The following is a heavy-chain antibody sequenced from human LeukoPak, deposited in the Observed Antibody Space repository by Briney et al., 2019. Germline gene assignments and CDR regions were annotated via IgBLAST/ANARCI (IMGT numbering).Heavy chain of an antibody. CDR3: ARDRRGCGSDRCSFDF. CDR2: ISGSGGST. Sequence: TGGSLRLSCAASGFTFSSYAMSWVRQAPGKGLEWVSAISGSGGSTYYADSVKGRFTISRDNSKNTLYLQMNSLRAEDTAVYYCARDRRGCGSDRCSFDFWGQGSLVTVSS. D-gene: IGHD5-12*01. CDR1: GFTFSSYA. V-gene: IGHV3-23*01. J-gene: IGHJ4*02.